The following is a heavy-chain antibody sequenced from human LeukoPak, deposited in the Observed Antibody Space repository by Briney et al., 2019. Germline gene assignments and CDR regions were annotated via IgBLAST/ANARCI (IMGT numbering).Heavy chain of an antibody. V-gene: IGHV3-30*18. CDR1: GFVFSSYG. J-gene: IGHJ4*02. CDR3: AKETGRWELE. Sequence: PGGSLRLSCAASGFVFSSYGIHWVRQAPGKGLEWVAVISNDGSNKFYADSVRGRFTISRDNSKNTLFLQMNSLRAEDTAVYYCAKETGRWELEWGQGTLVTVSS. D-gene: IGHD1-26*01. CDR2: ISNDGSNK.